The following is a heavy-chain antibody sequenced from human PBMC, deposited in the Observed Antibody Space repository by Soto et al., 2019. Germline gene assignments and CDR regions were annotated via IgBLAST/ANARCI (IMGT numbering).Heavy chain of an antibody. CDR3: ARVVLYYDFWSGVGPLGYYYYGMDV. CDR1: GYTFTSSG. CDR2: ISAYNGNT. D-gene: IGHD3-3*01. J-gene: IGHJ6*02. Sequence: QVQLVQSGAEVKKPGASVKVSCKASGYTFTSSGISWVRQAPGQGLEWMGWISAYNGNTNYAQKLQGRVTMTTDTSKSTAYSELRSLSSDDTDVYYCARVVLYYDFWSGVGPLGYYYYGMDVWGQGTTVTVSS. V-gene: IGHV1-18*01.